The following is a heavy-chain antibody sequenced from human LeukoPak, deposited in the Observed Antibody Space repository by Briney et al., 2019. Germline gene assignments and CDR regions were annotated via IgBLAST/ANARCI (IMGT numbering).Heavy chain of an antibody. CDR1: GGSISYGSYY. D-gene: IGHD5-18*01. CDR3: ARGDTAMDLFDY. CDR2: IYWSGKT. V-gene: IGHV4-39*07. Sequence: SETLSLTCTVSGGSISYGSYYWAWIRQPPGQGLEWIGNIYWSGKTYYNPSLKSRVTISVDTSKNQFSLKLSSVTAADTAVYYCARGDTAMDLFDYWGQGTLVTVSS. J-gene: IGHJ4*02.